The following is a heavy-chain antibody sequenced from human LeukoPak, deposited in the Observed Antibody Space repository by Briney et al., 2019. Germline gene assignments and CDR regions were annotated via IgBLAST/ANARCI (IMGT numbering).Heavy chain of an antibody. V-gene: IGHV3-64*01. CDR3: ASSPPTGTTWYFDL. D-gene: IGHD1-7*01. Sequence: GGSLRLSCAASGFTFSSYAMHCVRQAPGQGLEYVSAISSNGGGTYYANSVKGRFTISRDNSKNTLYLQMGSLRIEDMAVYYCASSPPTGTTWYFDLWGRGTLVTVSS. CDR1: GFTFSSYA. J-gene: IGHJ2*01. CDR2: ISSNGGGT.